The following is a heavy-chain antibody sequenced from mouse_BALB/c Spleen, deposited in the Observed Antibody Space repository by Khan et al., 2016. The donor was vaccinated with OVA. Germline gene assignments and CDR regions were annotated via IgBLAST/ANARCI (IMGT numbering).Heavy chain of an antibody. CDR3: ARGTTPSYWYFDV. Sequence: QVQLQQPGAELVRPGASVRLSCKASGYSFTSYWMNWVKQRPGQGLEWIGIIHPSDSETRLNQKFKDKATLTVDKSSSTAYMQLSSPTSEDSTVYYGARGTTPSYWYFDVWGEGTTVTVSS. J-gene: IGHJ1*01. V-gene: IGHV1-74*01. D-gene: IGHD1-1*01. CDR2: IHPSDSET. CDR1: GYSFTSYW.